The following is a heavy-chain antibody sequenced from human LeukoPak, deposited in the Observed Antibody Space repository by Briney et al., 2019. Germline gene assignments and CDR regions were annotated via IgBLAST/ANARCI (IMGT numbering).Heavy chain of an antibody. D-gene: IGHD1-14*01. Sequence: GASVKVSCKASGYTFTSYDINWVRQATGQGLEWMGWMNPNSGNTGYAQKFQGRVTMTRNTSISTAYMELSSLRSEDTAVYYCARLPEPIYYYGMDVWGQGTTVTVSS. V-gene: IGHV1-8*01. CDR3: ARLPEPIYYYGMDV. J-gene: IGHJ6*02. CDR2: MNPNSGNT. CDR1: GYTFTSYD.